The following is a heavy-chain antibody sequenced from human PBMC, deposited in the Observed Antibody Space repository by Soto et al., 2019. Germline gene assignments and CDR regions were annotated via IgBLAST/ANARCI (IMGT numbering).Heavy chain of an antibody. CDR2: INPSGGST. Sequence: ASVKVSCKASGYTFTSYYMHWVRQAPGQGLEWMGIINPSGGSTSYAQKFQGRVTMTRVTSTSTVYMELSSLRSEDTAVYYCARDYDFWSGSPARPYYYYYGMDVWGQGTTVTVSS. J-gene: IGHJ6*02. V-gene: IGHV1-46*01. D-gene: IGHD3-3*01. CDR1: GYTFTSYY. CDR3: ARDYDFWSGSPARPYYYYYGMDV.